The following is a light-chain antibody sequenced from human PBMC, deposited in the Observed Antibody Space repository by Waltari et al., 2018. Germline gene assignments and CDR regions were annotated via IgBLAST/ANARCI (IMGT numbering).Light chain of an antibody. J-gene: IGKJ1*01. CDR2: KAS. CDR1: QSISGW. V-gene: IGKV1-5*03. CDR3: QQYNSYPGT. Sequence: DIQMTQSPSTLSASVGDRVTITCRASQSISGWLAWYQQKSGKAPNLLIYKASSLEGGVPSRFSASGFGTEFTLTINSLQPDDLATYYCQQYNSYPGTFGQGTKVEIK.